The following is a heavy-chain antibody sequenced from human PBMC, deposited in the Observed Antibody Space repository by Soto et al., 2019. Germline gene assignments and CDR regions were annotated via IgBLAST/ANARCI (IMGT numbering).Heavy chain of an antibody. CDR1: GGTFSSYA. D-gene: IGHD2-15*01. J-gene: IGHJ6*02. CDR2: IIPIFGTA. V-gene: IGHV1-69*13. Sequence: GASVKVSCKASGGTFSSYAISWVRQAPGQGLEWMGGIIPIFGTANYAQKFQGRVTITADESTSTAYMELSSLRSEDTAVYYCARDLIVVVVAATFYYGMDVWGQGTTVTVSS. CDR3: ARDLIVVVVAATFYYGMDV.